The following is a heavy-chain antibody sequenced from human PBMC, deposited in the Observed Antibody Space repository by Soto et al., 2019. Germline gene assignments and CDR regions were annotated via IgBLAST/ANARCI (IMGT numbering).Heavy chain of an antibody. J-gene: IGHJ6*02. V-gene: IGHV1-69*12. CDR3: ARDLEDDFWSGYSRKYYYYGMDV. Sequence: QLQLVQSGAEVKRPGSSVKVSCKASGGTFSSYAMSWVRQAPGQGIEWMGGIIPIYGTANYAQKFQGRVTITADESTSTAYMELSSLRSEDTAVYYCARDLEDDFWSGYSRKYYYYGMDVWGQGTTVTVSS. CDR2: IIPIYGTA. D-gene: IGHD3-3*01. CDR1: GGTFSSYA.